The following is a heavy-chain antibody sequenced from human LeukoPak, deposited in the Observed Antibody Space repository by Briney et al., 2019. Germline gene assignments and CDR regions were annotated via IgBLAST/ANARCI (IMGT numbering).Heavy chain of an antibody. CDR2: INHSGSI. J-gene: IGHJ6*02. D-gene: IGHD5-18*01. CDR3: AREGVRGYSYGYSPMGYYYYGMDV. CDR1: GGSFSGYY. V-gene: IGHV4-34*01. Sequence: SETLSLTCAVYGGSFSGYYWSWIRQPPGKGREWIGEINHSGSINYNPSLKSRVTISVDTAKNQFSLKLSSVTAADTAVYYCAREGVRGYSYGYSPMGYYYYGMDVWGQGTTVTVSS.